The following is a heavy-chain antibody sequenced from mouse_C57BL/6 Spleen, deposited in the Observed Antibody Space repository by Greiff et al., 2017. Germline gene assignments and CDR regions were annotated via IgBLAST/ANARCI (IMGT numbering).Heavy chain of an antibody. J-gene: IGHJ2*01. D-gene: IGHD1-1*01. CDR1: GYTFTSYG. V-gene: IGHV1-81*01. CDR2: IYPRSGNT. Sequence: VQLQQSGAELARPGASVKLSFKASGYTFTSYGISWVKQRTGQGLEWIGEIYPRSGNTYYNEKFKGKATLTADKSSSTAYMELRSLTSEDSAVYFCAELLRGYFDYWGQGTTLTVSS. CDR3: AELLRGYFDY.